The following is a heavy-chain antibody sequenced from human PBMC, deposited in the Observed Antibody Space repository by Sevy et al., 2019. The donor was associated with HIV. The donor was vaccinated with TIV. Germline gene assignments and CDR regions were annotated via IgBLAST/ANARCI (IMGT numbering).Heavy chain of an antibody. CDR1: GYTFTSFR. D-gene: IGHD2-15*01. CDR3: ARAYCSGGRCYSLAY. J-gene: IGHJ4*02. CDR2: ISALNGDT. Sequence: APVKVSCEASGYTFTSFRITWVRQAPGQGLEWMGWISALNGDTNYAQKLQGRVTMTTDTSTNTAYMELRSLRSDDTAVYYCARAYCSGGRCYSLAYWGQGTLVTVSS. V-gene: IGHV1-18*01.